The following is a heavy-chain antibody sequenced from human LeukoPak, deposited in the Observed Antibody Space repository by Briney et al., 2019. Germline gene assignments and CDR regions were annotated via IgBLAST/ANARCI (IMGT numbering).Heavy chain of an antibody. J-gene: IGHJ4*02. V-gene: IGHV3-74*01. D-gene: IGHD1-26*01. Sequence: GGSLRLSCAASGFTFRSYWMHWVRQAPGKGLVWVSRINTDGSSTSYADSVKGRFTISRDNAKNTLYLQMNSLRAEDTAVYYCVRVGVLSGSPRGFDYWGQGTLVTVSS. CDR3: VRVGVLSGSPRGFDY. CDR2: INTDGSST. CDR1: GFTFRSYW.